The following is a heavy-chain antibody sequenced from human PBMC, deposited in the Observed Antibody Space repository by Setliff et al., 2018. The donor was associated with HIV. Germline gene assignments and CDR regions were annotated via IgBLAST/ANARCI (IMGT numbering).Heavy chain of an antibody. D-gene: IGHD3-10*01. V-gene: IGHV1-3*01. Sequence: ASVKVSCKASGYTFTTYSIHWVRQAPGQSLEWMGWINVGKGDTKYSPELQGRISITRDTSANTAYMELSSLRSDDTAVYFCARGALLAVFDFDHWGQGTQVTVSS. CDR3: ARGALLAVFDFDH. CDR1: GYTFTTYS. CDR2: INVGKGDT. J-gene: IGHJ4*02.